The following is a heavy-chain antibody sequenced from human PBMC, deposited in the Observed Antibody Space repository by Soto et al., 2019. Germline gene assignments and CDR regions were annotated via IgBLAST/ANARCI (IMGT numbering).Heavy chain of an antibody. CDR2: IYWDDDK. CDR1: GFSFTTDGMG. D-gene: IGHD6-19*01. CDR3: AHLYWAVSGTRYYFDY. Sequence: ITLKESGPTLVKPTQTLTLTCTFSGFSFTTDGMGVGWIRQPPGKALEWLALIYWDDDKRYSPSLKSRLAITKDASRNQVVLTLTSMDPADTATYNCAHLYWAVSGTRYYFDYWGQGTLVTVSS. V-gene: IGHV2-5*02. J-gene: IGHJ4*02.